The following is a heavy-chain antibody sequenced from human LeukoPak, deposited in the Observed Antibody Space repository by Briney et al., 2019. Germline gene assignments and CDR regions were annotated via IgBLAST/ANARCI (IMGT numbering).Heavy chain of an antibody. CDR3: ARDHSSGWHGDYYFDY. V-gene: IGHV4-4*07. CDR2: IYTSGST. CDR1: GGSISSYY. D-gene: IGHD6-19*01. Sequence: SETLSLTCTVSGGSISSYYWSWIRQPAGKGLEWIGRIYTSGSTNYNPSLKSRVTMSVDTSKNQFSLKLSSVTAADTAVYYCARDHSSGWHGDYYFDYWGQGTLVTVSS. J-gene: IGHJ4*02.